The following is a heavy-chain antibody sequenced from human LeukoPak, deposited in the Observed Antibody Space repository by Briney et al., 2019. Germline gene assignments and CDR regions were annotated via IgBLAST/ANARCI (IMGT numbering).Heavy chain of an antibody. CDR3: ARGQIVVATVNWFDP. V-gene: IGHV1-18*01. D-gene: IGHD3-22*01. Sequence: ASVKVSCKASGYTFTSYGISWVRQTPGQGLEWMGWISAYNGNTNYAQKLQGRVTMTTDTSTSTAYMELRSLRSDDTAVYYCARGQIVVATVNWFDPWGQGTLVTVSS. CDR2: ISAYNGNT. CDR1: GYTFTSYG. J-gene: IGHJ5*02.